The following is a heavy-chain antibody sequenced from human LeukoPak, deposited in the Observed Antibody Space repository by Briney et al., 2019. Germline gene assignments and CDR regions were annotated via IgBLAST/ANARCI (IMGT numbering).Heavy chain of an antibody. CDR2: ISGSGGST. CDR1: GFNFSSDA. CDR3: AKLTPSSSWYYYYGMDV. D-gene: IGHD6-13*01. J-gene: IGHJ6*02. Sequence: GGSLRLSCAASGFNFSSDAMSWVRQAPGKGLERGSAISGSGGSTYYADSVKGRFTISRDNSKNTLYLQMNSLRAEDTAVYYCAKLTPSSSWYYYYGMDVWGQGTTVTVSS. V-gene: IGHV3-23*01.